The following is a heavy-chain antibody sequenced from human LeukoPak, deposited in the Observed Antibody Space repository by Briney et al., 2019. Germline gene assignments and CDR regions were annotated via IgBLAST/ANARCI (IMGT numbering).Heavy chain of an antibody. CDR3: ASRSIIWGGYQDTLYYFDS. CDR2: IYYSGST. D-gene: IGHD3-3*01. CDR1: GGSISSYY. Sequence: SETLSLTCAVSGGSISSYYWSWIRQPPGKRLGWIGHIYYSGSTNYNPSLKRRVTISVDTSKNQFSLKMSSVTAADTAVYYCASRSIIWGGYQDTLYYFDSWGQGTLVTVSS. V-gene: IGHV4-59*01. J-gene: IGHJ4*02.